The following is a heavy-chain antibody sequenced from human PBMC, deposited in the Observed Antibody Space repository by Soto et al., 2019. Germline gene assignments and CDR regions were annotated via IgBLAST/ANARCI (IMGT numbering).Heavy chain of an antibody. Sequence: SETLSLTCTVSGGSISSYYWSWIRQPPGKGLEWIGYIYYSGSTNYNPSLKSRVAMSVDTSKNHFSLNLSSVTAADMAVYYCAREGSYSAYNFAHGIQLWSFDFWGQGALVTVSS. CDR3: AREGSYSAYNFAHGIQLWSFDF. CDR1: GGSISSYY. J-gene: IGHJ4*02. CDR2: IYYSGST. D-gene: IGHD5-12*01. V-gene: IGHV4-59*12.